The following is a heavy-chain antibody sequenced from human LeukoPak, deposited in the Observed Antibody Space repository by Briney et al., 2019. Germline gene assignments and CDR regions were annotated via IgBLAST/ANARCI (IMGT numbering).Heavy chain of an antibody. CDR3: AKDKTAAGRPPTNLDY. J-gene: IGHJ4*02. Sequence: PGGSLRLSCAASGFTFSSYGMHWVRQAPGKGLEWVAFIRYDGSNKYYADSVKGRFTISRDNSKNTLYLQMTSLRAEDTAVYYCAKDKTAAGRPPTNLDYWGQGTLVTVSS. CDR1: GFTFSSYG. CDR2: IRYDGSNK. D-gene: IGHD6-13*01. V-gene: IGHV3-30*02.